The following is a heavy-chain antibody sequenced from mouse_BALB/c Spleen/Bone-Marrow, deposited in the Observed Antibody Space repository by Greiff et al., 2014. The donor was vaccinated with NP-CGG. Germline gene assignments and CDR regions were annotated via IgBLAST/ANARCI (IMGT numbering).Heavy chain of an antibody. Sequence: VHLVESGAELVRPGASVKLSCKALGYTFTNYEMHWVKQTPEHGLERIGAIHPGSGGTAYNQKFKGKATLTADKSSSTAYMELSSLTSEDSAVYYCTRGGLRHYAMDYWGQGTSVTVSS. CDR3: TRGGLRHYAMDY. D-gene: IGHD2-4*01. V-gene: IGHV1-15*01. CDR1: GYTFTNYE. J-gene: IGHJ4*01. CDR2: IHPGSGGT.